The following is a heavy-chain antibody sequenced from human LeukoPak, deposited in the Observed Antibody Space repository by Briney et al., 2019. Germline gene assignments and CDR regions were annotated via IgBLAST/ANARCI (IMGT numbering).Heavy chain of an antibody. J-gene: IGHJ4*02. CDR1: GGSISSYY. Sequence: SETLSLTCTVSGGSISSYYWSWLRQPPGKGLEWIGYISYSVSTNYNPSLKSRVTISVDTSKNQFSLKLSSVTAADTAVYYCARGGKGVTPLYYLDYWGQGTLVTVSS. CDR3: ARGGKGVTPLYYLDY. D-gene: IGHD2-21*02. CDR2: ISYSVST. V-gene: IGHV4-59*01.